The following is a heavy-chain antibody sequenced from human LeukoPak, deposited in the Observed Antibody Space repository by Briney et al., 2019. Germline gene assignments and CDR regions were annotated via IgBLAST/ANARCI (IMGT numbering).Heavy chain of an antibody. J-gene: IGHJ4*02. CDR1: AASISNYY. D-gene: IGHD3-22*01. V-gene: IGHV4-4*09. CDR2: ISTSGST. Sequence: SETLSLTCAVSAASISNYYWSWIRQAPGKGLEWIGYISTSGSTNYNPSLKSRVSISLDTSKNRFSLNLNFVIAANTAVYYCASPRSGYRYTFDYWGQGALVTVSP. CDR3: ASPRSGYRYTFDY.